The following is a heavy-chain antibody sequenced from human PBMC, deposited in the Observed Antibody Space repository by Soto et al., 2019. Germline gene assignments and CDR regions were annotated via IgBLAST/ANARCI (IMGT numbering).Heavy chain of an antibody. J-gene: IGHJ5*02. D-gene: IGHD4-17*01. V-gene: IGHV1-2*02. Sequence: ASVKVSCKASGYTFTDYYMHWVRQAPGQGLEWMGWINPNSGGTNYAQKFQGRATMTRDTSISTAYMELSRLRSDDTAVYYCARQGKSGDYGDYFSGGWFDPWGQGTLVTVSS. CDR2: INPNSGGT. CDR1: GYTFTDYY. CDR3: ARQGKSGDYGDYFSGGWFDP.